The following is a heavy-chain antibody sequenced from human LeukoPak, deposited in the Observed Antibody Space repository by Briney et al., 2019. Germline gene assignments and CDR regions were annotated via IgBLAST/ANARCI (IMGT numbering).Heavy chain of an antibody. CDR1: GDSIGSSSYF. CDR3: ATSTKTVRPDSWDS. D-gene: IGHD6-6*01. CDR2: IYYGGSS. Sequence: SETLSLTCTVSGDSIGSSSYFWDWIRQPPGKGLEWIGSIYYGGSSYYNPSLKSRVTMTIDTSKKEVSLKLTSVTAADTSIYFCATSTKTVRPDSWDSWGQGTLVSVSS. V-gene: IGHV4-39*07. J-gene: IGHJ4*02.